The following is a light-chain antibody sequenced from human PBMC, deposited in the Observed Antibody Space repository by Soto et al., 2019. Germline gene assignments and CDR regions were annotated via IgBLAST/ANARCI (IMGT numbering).Light chain of an antibody. V-gene: IGLV2-14*01. J-gene: IGLJ1*01. Sequence: QSALTQPASVSGSPGQSITISCTGNSSDVGGYNYVSWYQQHAGKAPKLMIYDVSNRPSGVSNRFSGSKSGNTASLTISGLQAEDEADYYCSSYTSSSTPDVFGTGTKLTVL. CDR3: SSYTSSSTPDV. CDR1: SSDVGGYNY. CDR2: DVS.